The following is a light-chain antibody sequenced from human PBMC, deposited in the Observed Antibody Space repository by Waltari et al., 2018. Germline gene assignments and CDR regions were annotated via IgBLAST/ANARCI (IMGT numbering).Light chain of an antibody. CDR1: RSNIGNTL. CDR3: ASWDDRLSGYV. Sequence: QSVLTQPPAASGTPGQRVTISCSGRRSNIGNTLVYWYQQFPGTAPKLLIYKNYERPSGVPDRFSGSRSGTSASLAISGLRSEDEADYYCASWDDRLSGYVFGPGTKVIVL. J-gene: IGLJ1*01. V-gene: IGLV1-47*01. CDR2: KNY.